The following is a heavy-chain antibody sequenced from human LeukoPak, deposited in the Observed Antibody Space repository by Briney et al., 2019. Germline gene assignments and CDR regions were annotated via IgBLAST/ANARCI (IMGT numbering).Heavy chain of an antibody. V-gene: IGHV3-7*01. CDR1: GFTFSSYW. Sequence: GGSLRLSCAASGFTFSSYWMSWVRQAPGKGLEWVANIKQDGSEKYYVDSVKGRFTISRDNAKNSLYLQMNSLRAEDTAVYYCAREGYYDSSGWFDYWGQGTLVTVSS. J-gene: IGHJ4*02. CDR2: IKQDGSEK. D-gene: IGHD3-22*01. CDR3: AREGYYDSSGWFDY.